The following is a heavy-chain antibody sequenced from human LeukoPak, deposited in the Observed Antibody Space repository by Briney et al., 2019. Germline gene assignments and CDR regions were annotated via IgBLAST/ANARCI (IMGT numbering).Heavy chain of an antibody. CDR1: GFTFSNYA. D-gene: IGHD6-13*01. CDR2: ISGSGGNT. CDR3: ARCSSSWSHYYYYGMDV. Sequence: GGSLRLSCAASGFTFSNYAMSWVRQAPGKGLEWVSAISGSGGNTYYADSVQGRFTISRDNSKNTLYLQMNSLRAEDTAVYYCARCSSSWSHYYYYGMDVWGQGTTVTVSS. V-gene: IGHV3-23*01. J-gene: IGHJ6*02.